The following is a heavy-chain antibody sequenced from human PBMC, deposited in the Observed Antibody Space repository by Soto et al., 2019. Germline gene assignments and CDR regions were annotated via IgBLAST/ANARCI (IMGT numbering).Heavy chain of an antibody. CDR1: GYTFTSYF. Sequence: ASVKVSCKASGYTFTSYFMHWLRQAPGQGLEWTGIINPSGGSTIYAQKFQGRVTMTRDTSTSTVYMELSSLRSEDTAVYYCARVYCSGGSCYSIDYWGQGTLVTVSS. CDR2: INPSGGST. J-gene: IGHJ4*02. CDR3: ARVYCSGGSCYSIDY. D-gene: IGHD2-15*01. V-gene: IGHV1-46*03.